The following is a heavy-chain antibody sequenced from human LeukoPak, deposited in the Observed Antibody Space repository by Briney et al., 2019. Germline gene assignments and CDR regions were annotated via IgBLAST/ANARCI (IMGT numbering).Heavy chain of an antibody. D-gene: IGHD1-1*01. V-gene: IGHV3-49*03. Sequence: GGSLRLSCTASGFTFGDYAMSWIRQAPGKGLEWVGFIRSKAYGETADYAAPVKGRFTISRDDSKAIAYLQMNSLKTEDTAVYHCTRDRGAYNLYDYWGQGTLVTVSS. CDR1: GFTFGDYA. CDR3: TRDRGAYNLYDY. J-gene: IGHJ4*02. CDR2: IRSKAYGETA.